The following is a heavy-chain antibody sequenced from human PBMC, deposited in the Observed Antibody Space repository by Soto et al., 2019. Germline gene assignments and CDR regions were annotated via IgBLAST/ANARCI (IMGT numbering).Heavy chain of an antibody. CDR3: ARQTTYISSWFDY. J-gene: IGHJ5*01. Sequence: ETLSLTCTVSGASISNYYWTWIRQPAGKGLEWIGRIYTTGSTNYNPSLKSRLTMSVDTSKNQFSLKLNSVTAADTALYYCARQTTYISSWFDYWGHGTLVTVYS. V-gene: IGHV4-4*07. CDR2: IYTTGST. D-gene: IGHD6-13*01. CDR1: GASISNYY.